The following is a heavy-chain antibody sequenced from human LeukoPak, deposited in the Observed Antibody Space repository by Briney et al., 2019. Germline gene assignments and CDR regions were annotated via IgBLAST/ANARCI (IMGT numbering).Heavy chain of an antibody. V-gene: IGHV4-61*02. J-gene: IGHJ2*01. CDR2: IYGSGST. CDR3: ASSVTTSDWYFDL. D-gene: IGHD4-17*01. Sequence: SQTLSLTCTVSGGSTSSSSYYWSWIRQPAGKGLEWIGRIYGSGSTNYNPSLKSRITISVDPSKNQFSLKLSSVTAADTAVYYCASSVTTSDWYFDLWGRGTLVTVSS. CDR1: GGSTSSSSYY.